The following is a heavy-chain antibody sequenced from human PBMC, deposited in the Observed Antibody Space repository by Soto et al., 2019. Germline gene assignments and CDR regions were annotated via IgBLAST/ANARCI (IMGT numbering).Heavy chain of an antibody. CDR2: ITDTGGDA. V-gene: IGHV3-23*01. Sequence: GGSLRLSCVASGLTFGSRALSWVRQAPGEGLQWVSTITDTGGDAKYADSVRGRFVISRDNSKKTLYLQMTSLTAEDSAMYFCARGSTDSYPGSRIFDFWGRGTLVTVSS. CDR1: GLTFGSRA. CDR3: ARGSTDSYPGSRIFDF. D-gene: IGHD3-10*01. J-gene: IGHJ4*02.